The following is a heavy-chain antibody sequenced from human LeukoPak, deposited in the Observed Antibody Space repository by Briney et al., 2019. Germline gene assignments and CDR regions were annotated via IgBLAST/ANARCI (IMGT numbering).Heavy chain of an antibody. Sequence: GGSLRLSCAASGFTFSSYGMHWVRQAPGKGLEWVAVIWYDGSNKYYADSVKGRFTISRDNSKNTLYLQMNSLRAEDTAVYYCARAYDFWSGYHDYWGQGTLVTVSS. V-gene: IGHV3-33*01. CDR1: GFTFSSYG. CDR2: IWYDGSNK. D-gene: IGHD3-3*01. CDR3: ARAYDFWSGYHDY. J-gene: IGHJ4*02.